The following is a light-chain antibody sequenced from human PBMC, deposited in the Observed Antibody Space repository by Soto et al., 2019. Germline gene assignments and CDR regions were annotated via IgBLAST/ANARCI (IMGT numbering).Light chain of an antibody. J-gene: IGLJ1*01. V-gene: IGLV1-40*01. CDR3: HSYDSSLSGRV. Sequence: QSVLTQPPSVSGAPGQRVTISCTGSSSNIGAGYDVHWYQQLPGTAPKLLIYGNSNRPSGVPDRFPGSKSGTSASLAITGLQAEDEADYYCHSYDSSLSGRVFGTGTKLTVL. CDR1: SSNIGAGYD. CDR2: GNS.